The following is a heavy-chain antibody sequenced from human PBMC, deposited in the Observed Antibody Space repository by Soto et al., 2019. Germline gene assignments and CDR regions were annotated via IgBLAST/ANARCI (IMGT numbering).Heavy chain of an antibody. J-gene: IGHJ3*02. CDR3: AKDATAVNGVWDPFDM. Sequence: EVQLLESGGGVVQPGGSLRLSCAASGFTFSAYAMSWVRQAPGKGLQXVSGVGGSDTDKHYADSVRGRFTVSRDNSKNTLYLQMNSLRVDDTAVYYCAKDATAVNGVWDPFDMWGQGTEVTVSS. CDR1: GFTFSAYA. CDR2: VGGSDTDK. V-gene: IGHV3-23*01. D-gene: IGHD2-8*01.